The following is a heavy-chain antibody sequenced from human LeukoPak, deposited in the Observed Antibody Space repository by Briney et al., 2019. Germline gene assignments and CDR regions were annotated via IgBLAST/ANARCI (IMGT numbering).Heavy chain of an antibody. J-gene: IGHJ6*03. D-gene: IGHD6-6*01. CDR1: RFTFRNYA. V-gene: IGHV3-30-3*01. CDR2: ISYDGSNK. Sequence: PGGSLRLSCVGSRFTFRNYAIHWVRQAPGKGLEWLAVISYDGSNKYYADSVKGRFTISRDNSKNMLYLQMNSLRVEDTAVYYCARDPYSSSSVFFYYYMNVWGKGTTVTVSS. CDR3: ARDPYSSSSVFFYYYMNV.